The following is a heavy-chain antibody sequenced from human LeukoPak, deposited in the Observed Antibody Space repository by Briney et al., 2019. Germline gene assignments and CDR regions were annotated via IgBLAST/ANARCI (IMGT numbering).Heavy chain of an antibody. CDR1: GFTFSSYG. Sequence: SGGSLRLSCAAPGFTFSSYGMSWVRQAPGKGLEWIGSISYSGSTSYNLSLKRRVTMSIDTSKNHFSLRLSSMTAADTATYYCARSPSGSYPDWGQGTLVTVSS. J-gene: IGHJ4*02. CDR2: ISYSGST. CDR3: ARSPSGSYPD. V-gene: IGHV4-38-2*01. D-gene: IGHD1-26*01.